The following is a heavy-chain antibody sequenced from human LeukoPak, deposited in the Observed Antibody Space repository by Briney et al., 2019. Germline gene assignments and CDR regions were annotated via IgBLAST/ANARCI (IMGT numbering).Heavy chain of an antibody. CDR3: ARWRGYASDWSGPFDD. Sequence: ASVKVSCKASGYTFTGHHMHWVRQAPGQGLEWMGWINPNSGGTNYAQKFQGRVTMTWDTSMSTAYMEVSRLRSDDTAIYYCARWRGYASDWSGPFDDWGQGTLVTVSS. CDR2: INPNSGGT. V-gene: IGHV1-2*02. CDR1: GYTFTGHH. D-gene: IGHD6-19*01. J-gene: IGHJ4*02.